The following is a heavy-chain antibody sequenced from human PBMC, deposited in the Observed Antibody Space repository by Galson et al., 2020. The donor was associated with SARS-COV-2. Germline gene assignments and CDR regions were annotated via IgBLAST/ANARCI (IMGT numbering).Heavy chain of an antibody. CDR1: GFVFSRET. Sequence: GGSLRLSCAASGFVFSRETIHWVRQAPGKGLEWISLITGSSNIVNYADSAEGRFTISRDNAKNSLYLQMNSLRDEDTAVYYCAKDRPGPDDALDVWGQGTMVTVSS. V-gene: IGHV3-48*02. CDR3: AKDRPGPDDALDV. CDR2: ITGSSNIV. J-gene: IGHJ3*01.